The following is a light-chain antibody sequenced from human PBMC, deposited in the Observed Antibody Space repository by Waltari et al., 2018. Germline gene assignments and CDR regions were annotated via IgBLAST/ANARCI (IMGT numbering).Light chain of an antibody. CDR3: EAWDESLKGXV. J-gene: IGLJ2*01. V-gene: IGLV1-44*01. CDR2: GND. Sequence: QSXLTQPPSVSGTPGQRVTISCSGXSXNIGTNTVDWYQALPGPAPKLLIHGNDQRPSGVPDRFSGSKSGTAGSLAIRGLQPEXXTDYXCEAWDESLKGXVFXGGTRLTVL. CDR1: SXNIGTNT.